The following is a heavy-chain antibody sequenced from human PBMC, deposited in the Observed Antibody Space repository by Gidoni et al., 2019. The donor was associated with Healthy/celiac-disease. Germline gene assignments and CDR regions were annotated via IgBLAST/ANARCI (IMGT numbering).Heavy chain of an antibody. CDR1: GGSISSGSYY. J-gene: IGHJ4*02. V-gene: IGHV4-61*02. CDR3: ARDYYDSSGYYYGHY. CDR2: IYTSGST. Sequence: QVQLQESGPGLVTPSQTLSLTCPVSGGSISSGSYYWSWIRQPAGKGLEWTGRIYTSGSTNYNPSLKSRVTISVDTSKNQFSLKLSSVTAADTAVYYCARDYYDSSGYYYGHYWGQGTLVTVSS. D-gene: IGHD3-22*01.